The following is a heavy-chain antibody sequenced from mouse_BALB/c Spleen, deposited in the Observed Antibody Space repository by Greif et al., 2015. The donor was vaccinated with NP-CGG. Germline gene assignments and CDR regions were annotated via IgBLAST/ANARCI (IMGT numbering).Heavy chain of an antibody. CDR3: ARDYYGSSYWYFDV. V-gene: IGHV7-3*02. CDR1: GFTFTDYY. J-gene: IGHJ1*01. CDR2: IRNKANGYTT. D-gene: IGHD1-1*01. Sequence: EVMLVESGGGLVQPGGSLRLSCATSGFTFTDYYMSWVRQPPGKALEWLGFIRNKANGYTTGYSASVKGRFTISRDNSQSILYLQMNTLRAEDSATYYCARDYYGSSYWYFDVWGAGTTVTVSS.